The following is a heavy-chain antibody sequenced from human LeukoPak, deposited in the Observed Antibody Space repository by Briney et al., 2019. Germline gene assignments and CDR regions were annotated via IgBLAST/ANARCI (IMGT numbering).Heavy chain of an antibody. V-gene: IGHV3-11*04. CDR2: ISGSGSTM. CDR3: AKSQAAGTRIPFDP. Sequence: GGSLRLSCAASGFTFSDYYMGWIRQAPGKGLEWVSYISGSGSTMFYADSVKGRITISRDNAQNSLYLQMNNLRAEDTAVYYCAKSQAAGTRIPFDPWGQGTLVTVSS. J-gene: IGHJ5*02. D-gene: IGHD6-13*01. CDR1: GFTFSDYY.